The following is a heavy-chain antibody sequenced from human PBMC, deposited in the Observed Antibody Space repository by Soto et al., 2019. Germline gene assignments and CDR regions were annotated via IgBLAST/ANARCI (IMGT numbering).Heavy chain of an antibody. V-gene: IGHV1-3*01. J-gene: IGHJ6*02. Sequence: ASVKVSCKASGYTFTSYAMHWVRQAPGQRLEWMGWINAGNGNTKYSQKFQGRVTMTRDTSTSTAYMELSSLRSEDTAVYYCARRPAAMRGYYYGMDVWGQGTTVTVSS. CDR2: INAGNGNT. D-gene: IGHD2-2*01. CDR3: ARRPAAMRGYYYGMDV. CDR1: GYTFTSYA.